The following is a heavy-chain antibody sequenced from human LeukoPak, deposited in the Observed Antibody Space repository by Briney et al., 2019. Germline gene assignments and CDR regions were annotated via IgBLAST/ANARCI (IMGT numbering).Heavy chain of an antibody. D-gene: IGHD4-23*01. CDR2: ISYSGST. J-gene: IGHJ4*02. CDR1: GGSISSYY. CDR3: ARDRGNSGAAYFDY. V-gene: IGHV4-59*01. Sequence: PSETLCLTCTVSGGSISSYYWSWIRQPPGKGLEWIGYISYSGSTNYNPSLKSRVTISVDTSKNQFSLKLRSVTAADTAVYYCARDRGNSGAAYFDYWGQGTLVTVSS.